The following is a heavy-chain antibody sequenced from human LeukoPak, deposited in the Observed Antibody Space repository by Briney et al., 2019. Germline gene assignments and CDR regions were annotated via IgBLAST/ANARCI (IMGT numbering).Heavy chain of an antibody. V-gene: IGHV4-39*07. J-gene: IGHJ4*02. D-gene: IGHD2-2*02. CDR1: GGSISSSSYY. CDR2: IYYSGST. CDR3: ARDIPKYYFDY. Sequence: SETLSLTCTVSGGSISSSSYYWGWIRQPPGKGLEWIGSIYYSGSTYYNPSLKSRVTISVDTSKNQFSLKLSSVTAADTAVYYCARDIPKYYFDYWGQGTLVTVSS.